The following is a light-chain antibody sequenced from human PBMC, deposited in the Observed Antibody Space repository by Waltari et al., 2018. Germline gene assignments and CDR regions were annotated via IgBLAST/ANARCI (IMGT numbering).Light chain of an antibody. CDR2: WAS. CDR1: QSVLSNNQNY. J-gene: IGKJ2*01. Sequence: DFVMTQSPDSLAVSLGERATINCRSSQSVLSNNQNYLAWYQQKPGQPPKLLIYWASTRASGVPDRFGGSGSGTDFTLTISSLQAEDVAVYYCQEYYSTPLTFGQGTKLEIK. V-gene: IGKV4-1*01. CDR3: QEYYSTPLT.